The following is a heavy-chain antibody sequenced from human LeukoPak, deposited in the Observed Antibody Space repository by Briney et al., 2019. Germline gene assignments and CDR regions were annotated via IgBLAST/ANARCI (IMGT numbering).Heavy chain of an antibody. V-gene: IGHV4-4*07. J-gene: IGHJ5*02. CDR1: GFTFSSYE. Sequence: GSLRLSCAASGFTFSSYEMNWIRQPAGKGLEWIGRIYTSGSTNYNPSLKSRVTISVDTSKNQFSLKLSSVTAADTAVYYCAREPVPLYSSGCIIDPWGQGTLVTVSS. D-gene: IGHD3-22*01. CDR2: IYTSGST. CDR3: AREPVPLYSSGCIIDP.